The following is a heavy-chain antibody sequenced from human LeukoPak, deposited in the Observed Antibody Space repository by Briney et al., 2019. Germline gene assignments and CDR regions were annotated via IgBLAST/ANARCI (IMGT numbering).Heavy chain of an antibody. CDR1: GYTFTSYG. Sequence: GASVKVSCKASGYTFTSYGISWVRQAPGQVLEWMGWISAYNGNTNYAQKLQGRVTMTTDTSTSTAYMELRSLRSDDTAAYYCARGSRDSSGYYSFDYWGQGTLVTVSS. CDR2: ISAYNGNT. CDR3: ARGSRDSSGYYSFDY. D-gene: IGHD3-22*01. V-gene: IGHV1-18*01. J-gene: IGHJ4*02.